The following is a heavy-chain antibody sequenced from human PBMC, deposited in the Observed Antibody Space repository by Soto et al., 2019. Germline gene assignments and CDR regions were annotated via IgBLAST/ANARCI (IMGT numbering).Heavy chain of an antibody. V-gene: IGHV4-61*01. CDR2: IYYSGST. CDR3: ARGGIELRFLEWLPYYFDY. D-gene: IGHD3-3*01. CDR1: GGSVSSGTYY. J-gene: IGHJ4*02. Sequence: SETLSLTCTVSGGSVSSGTYYWSWIRQPPGKGLEWIGNIYYSGSTNYNHSLKNRVTISIDTSKNQFSLKLSSVTAADTAVYYCARGGIELRFLEWLPYYFDYWGQGTLVTVSS.